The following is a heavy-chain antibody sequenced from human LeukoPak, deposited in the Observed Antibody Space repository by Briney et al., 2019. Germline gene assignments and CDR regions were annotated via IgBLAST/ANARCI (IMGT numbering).Heavy chain of an antibody. V-gene: IGHV3-30*19. J-gene: IGHJ4*02. CDR1: GFTFSSYG. CDR2: ISYDGSNK. CDR3: AREPRWGLDQYYFDY. D-gene: IGHD3-16*01. Sequence: PGGSLRLSCAASGFTFSSYGMHWVRQAPGKGLEWVAVISYDGSNKYYADSVKGRFTISRDNSKNTLYLQMNSLRAEDTAVYYCAREPRWGLDQYYFDYWGQGTLVTVSS.